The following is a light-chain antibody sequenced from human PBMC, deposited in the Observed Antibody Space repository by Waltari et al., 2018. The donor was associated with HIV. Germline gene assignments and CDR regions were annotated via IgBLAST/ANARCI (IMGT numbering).Light chain of an antibody. Sequence: SYDVTQPLSVSVSPGQTATITCSGDKLGNKYTSWYQQKAGQSPVLVIYQDTQRPSDIPERFSGSNSEHTATLTISGTQPIDEADYYCQAWDSTTLVFGGGTKLTVL. CDR1: KLGNKY. CDR2: QDT. J-gene: IGLJ2*01. CDR3: QAWDSTTLV. V-gene: IGLV3-1*01.